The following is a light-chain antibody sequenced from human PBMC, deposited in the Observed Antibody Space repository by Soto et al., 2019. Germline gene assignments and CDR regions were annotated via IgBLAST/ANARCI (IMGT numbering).Light chain of an antibody. CDR3: QQYGNSEII. J-gene: IGKJ5*01. CDR2: DTS. Sequence: EMGLTQSPGTLSVSPGERATLSCRASQTLSNSFIAWYQQKPGQAPRLLIYDTSSRATGVPDRYSASGSGTDFTLTISRLEPEDFAVFFCQQYGNSEIIFGQGTRLEIK. V-gene: IGKV3-20*01. CDR1: QTLSNSF.